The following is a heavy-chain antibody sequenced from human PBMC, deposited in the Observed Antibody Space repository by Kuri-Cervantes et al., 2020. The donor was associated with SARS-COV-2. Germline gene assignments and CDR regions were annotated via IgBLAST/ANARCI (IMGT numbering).Heavy chain of an antibody. J-gene: IGHJ4*01. CDR2: INPNSGGT. V-gene: IGHV1-2*02. Sequence: ASVKVSCKASGYTFTGYYMHWVRQAPGQGLEWMGWINPNSGGTNYAQKFQGRVTMTTDTSTVTAYLELRSPRSDDTAVYYCARDHLAVPSYYFDYWGHGTLVTVSS. D-gene: IGHD6-19*01. CDR1: GYTFTGYY. CDR3: ARDHLAVPSYYFDY.